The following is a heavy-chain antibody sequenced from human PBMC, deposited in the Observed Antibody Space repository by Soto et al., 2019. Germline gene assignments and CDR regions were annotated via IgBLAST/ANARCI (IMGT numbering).Heavy chain of an antibody. V-gene: IGHV1-69*01. D-gene: IGHD3-16*02. CDR2: IIPIFGTA. CDR3: ARLIGWGSNPRTGYYYMDV. J-gene: IGHJ6*03. CDR1: GFTFSSYA. Sequence: GGSLRLSCAASGFTFSSYAISWVRQAPGQGLDLMGGIIPIFGTANYAQKFQGRVTITADESTSTAYMELSSLRSEDTAVYYCARLIGWGSNPRTGYYYMDVWGKGTTVTVSS.